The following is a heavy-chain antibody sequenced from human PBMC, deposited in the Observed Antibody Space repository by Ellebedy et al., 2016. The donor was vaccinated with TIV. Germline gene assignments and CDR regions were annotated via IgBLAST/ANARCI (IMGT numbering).Heavy chain of an antibody. CDR2: INPSGGST. CDR3: ARDQKGDYGSGSYYLVY. CDR1: GYTFTSYY. Sequence: ASVKVSXXASGYTFTSYYMHWVRQAPGQGLEWMGIINPSGGSTSYAQKFQGRVTMTRDTSTSTVYMELSSLRSEDTAVYYCARDQKGDYGSGSYYLVYWGQGTLVTVSS. J-gene: IGHJ4*02. V-gene: IGHV1-46*01. D-gene: IGHD3-10*01.